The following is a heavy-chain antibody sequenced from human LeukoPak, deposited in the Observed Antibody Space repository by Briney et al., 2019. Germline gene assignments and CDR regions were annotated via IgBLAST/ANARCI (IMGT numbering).Heavy chain of an antibody. CDR3: ARDRIFGVVIMSGFDY. CDR1: GLTFSSYN. CDR2: ISGCSSYI. Sequence: GASLRLSCAASGLTFSSYNMNWVRQAPGKALEWVSYISGCSSYINYADSGKGRFTISRDNAKNSLYLQMNSLRAEDTAVYYCARDRIFGVVIMSGFDYWGQGTLVTVSS. D-gene: IGHD3-3*02. V-gene: IGHV3-21*01. J-gene: IGHJ4*02.